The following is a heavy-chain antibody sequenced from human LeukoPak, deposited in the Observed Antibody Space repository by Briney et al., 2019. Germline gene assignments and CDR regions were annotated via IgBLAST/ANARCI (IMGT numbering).Heavy chain of an antibody. J-gene: IGHJ4*02. Sequence: SETLSLTCTVSGYSISSGYYWDWIRQPPGKGLEWIGYIYYSGSTNYNPSLKSRVTISVDTSKNQFSLKLSSVTAADTAVYYCGTFDYWGQGTLVTVSS. CDR1: GYSISSGYY. CDR2: IYYSGST. CDR3: GTFDY. V-gene: IGHV4-61*01.